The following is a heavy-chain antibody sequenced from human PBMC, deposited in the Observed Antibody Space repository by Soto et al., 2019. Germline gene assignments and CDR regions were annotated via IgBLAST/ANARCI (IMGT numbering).Heavy chain of an antibody. CDR1: GFTFSSYS. CDR3: ASDAGYCSGGSCYPLYNLFDP. D-gene: IGHD2-15*01. V-gene: IGHV3-21*01. Sequence: EVQLVESGGGLVKPGGSLRLSCAASGFTFSSYSMNWVRQAPGKGLEWVSSISSSSSYIYYADSVKGRFTISRDNAKNALYLQMNSLRAEDTAVYSCASDAGYCSGGSCYPLYNLFDPWGQGTLVTVSS. CDR2: ISSSSSYI. J-gene: IGHJ5*02.